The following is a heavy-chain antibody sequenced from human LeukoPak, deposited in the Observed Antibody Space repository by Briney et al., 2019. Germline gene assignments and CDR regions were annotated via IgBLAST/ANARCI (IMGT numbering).Heavy chain of an antibody. CDR2: INPNSGGT. CDR3: ARSPDILTGENFDY. J-gene: IGHJ4*02. D-gene: IGHD3-9*01. CDR1: GYTFTDYY. V-gene: IGHV1-2*02. Sequence: ASVKVSCKTSGYTFTDYYMHWVRQAPGQGLEWMGWINPNSGGTNYAQKFYARVTMTRDTSISTAYMELSRLRSDDTAVFYYARSPDILTGENFDYWGQGTLVTVSS.